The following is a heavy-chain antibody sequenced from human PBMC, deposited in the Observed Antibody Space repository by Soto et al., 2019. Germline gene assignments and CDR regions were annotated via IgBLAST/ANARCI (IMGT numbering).Heavy chain of an antibody. CDR3: ARVKVEAAAGPPYYYYGMDV. Sequence: SETLSLTSAVYGGSFSGYYWSWIRQPPGKGLEWIGEINHSGRTNYNPSLKSRVTISVDTSKNQFSLKLSSVTAADTAVYYCARVKVEAAAGPPYYYYGMDVWGQGTTVTVSS. CDR1: GGSFSGYY. V-gene: IGHV4-34*01. CDR2: INHSGRT. J-gene: IGHJ6*02. D-gene: IGHD6-13*01.